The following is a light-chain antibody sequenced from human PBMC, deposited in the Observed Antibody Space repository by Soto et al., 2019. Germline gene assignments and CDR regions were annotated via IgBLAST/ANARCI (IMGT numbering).Light chain of an antibody. J-gene: IGKJ1*01. CDR2: GAS. V-gene: IGKV3-15*01. Sequence: EIVLTQSPATLSLSPGERATLSCRASQSVGSDLAWYQQKPGQAPRLLIYGASTRATGLPARFSGSGSGTEFTLTISSLQSEDFAVYYCQQYNNWPQTFGQGTKVDIK. CDR1: QSVGSD. CDR3: QQYNNWPQT.